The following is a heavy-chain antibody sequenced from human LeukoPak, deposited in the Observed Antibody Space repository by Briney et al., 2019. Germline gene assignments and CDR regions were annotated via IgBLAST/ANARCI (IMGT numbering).Heavy chain of an antibody. J-gene: IGHJ4*02. CDR2: MNPNSGGT. V-gene: IGHV1-2*02. CDR1: GYTFTGYY. CDR3: AREDYYDSGSNDY. Sequence: ASVKVSCKASGYTFTGYYIHWVRQAPGQGLEWMGWMNPNSGGTKYAQKFQGRVTMSRDTSISTAYMELSSLRSEDTAVYYCAREDYYDSGSNDYWGQGTLVTVSS. D-gene: IGHD3-22*01.